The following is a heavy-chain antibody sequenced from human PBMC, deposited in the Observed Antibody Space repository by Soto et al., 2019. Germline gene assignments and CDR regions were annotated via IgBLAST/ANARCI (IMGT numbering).Heavy chain of an antibody. CDR2: ISSSSSYI. D-gene: IGHD3-3*01. V-gene: IGHV3-21*01. CDR3: ARGERDFWSGYYTQLSY. Sequence: PGGSLRLSCAASGFTFSSYSMNWVRQAPGKGLEWVSSISSSSSYIYYADSVKGRFTISRDNAKNSLYLQMNSLRAGDTAVYYCARGERDFWSGYYTQLSYWGQGTLVTVSS. J-gene: IGHJ4*02. CDR1: GFTFSSYS.